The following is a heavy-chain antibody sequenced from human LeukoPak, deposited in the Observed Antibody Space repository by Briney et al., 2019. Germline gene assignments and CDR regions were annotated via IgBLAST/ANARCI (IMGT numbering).Heavy chain of an antibody. CDR2: IYTSGST. V-gene: IGHV4-4*07. D-gene: IGHD1-26*01. CDR1: GGSISSYY. CDR3: ARGPYIVGAVDWFDP. J-gene: IGHJ5*02. Sequence: SETLSLTCTVSGGSISSYYWSWIRQPAGKGLEWIGRIYTSGSTNYNPSLKSRVTMSVDTSKNQFSLKLSSVTAADTAVYYCARGPYIVGAVDWFDPWGQGTLVTVSS.